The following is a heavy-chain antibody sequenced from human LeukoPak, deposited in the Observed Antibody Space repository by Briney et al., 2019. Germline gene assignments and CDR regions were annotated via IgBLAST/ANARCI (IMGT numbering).Heavy chain of an antibody. V-gene: IGHV3-66*01. CDR1: EFTFTSYE. CDR3: ARDLKGVVGATNVGDAFDI. Sequence: GGSLRLSCAASEFTFTSYELSWVRLAPGKGLEWVSVIYSGGSTFYADSVKGRFTISRDNSKNTLSLQMNSLRAEDTAVYYCARDLKGVVGATNVGDAFDIWGQGTMVTVSS. J-gene: IGHJ3*02. D-gene: IGHD1-26*01. CDR2: IYSGGST.